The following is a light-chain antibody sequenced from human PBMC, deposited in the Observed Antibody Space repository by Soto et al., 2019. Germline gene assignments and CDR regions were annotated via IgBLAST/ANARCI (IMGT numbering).Light chain of an antibody. J-gene: IGKJ1*01. CDR3: QQLNSYPWT. CDR2: AAS. CDR1: QSISSY. Sequence: DIQLTQSPSFLSSSVGDRVTITCRASQSISSYLAWYQQKPGQAPKLLIYAASTLQSGVPSRFSGSGSGTDFTLTISSLQPEDFATYYCQQLNSYPWTFGQGTKVDIK. V-gene: IGKV1-9*01.